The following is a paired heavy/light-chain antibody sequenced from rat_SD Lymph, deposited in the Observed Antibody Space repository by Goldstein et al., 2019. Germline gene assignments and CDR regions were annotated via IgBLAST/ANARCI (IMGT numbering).Light chain of an antibody. Sequence: DIQMTQSPSTLPASLGERVTINCRASRGISNNLNWYQQKPDGTIKRLIYYTSNLQSGVPSRFSGSGSGTDYSLTISSLEPEDLAMYYCQQYASSPLTFGSGTKLEIK. CDR3: QQYASSPLT. V-gene: IGKV10S9*01. CDR2: YTS. J-gene: IGKJ5*01. CDR1: RGISNN.
Heavy chain of an antibody. V-gene: IGHV5-20*01. J-gene: IGHJ2*01. CDR1: GFTFSDYY. Sequence: EVQLVESGGGLVQPGRSLKLSCAASGFTFSDYYMAWVRQAPTKGLEWVASISYDGGSTYYRDSVKGRFTISRDNAKSSLYLQMDSLRSEDTATYYCTTEDYWGQGVMVTVSS. CDR2: ISYDGGST. CDR3: TTEDY.